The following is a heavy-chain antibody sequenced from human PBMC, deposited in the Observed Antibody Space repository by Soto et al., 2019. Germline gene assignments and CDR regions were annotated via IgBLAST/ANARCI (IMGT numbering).Heavy chain of an antibody. CDR1: GFTFSNYT. CDR3: AGRSGSSDY. V-gene: IGHV3-30*04. Sequence: LRLSCAASGFTFSNYTMHWARQAPGKGLEWVALISYDEIDKYFADAVKGRFTISRDNSKNTLYLQMDSLRAEDTAVYYCAGRSGSSDYWGRGTLVTVSS. CDR2: ISYDEIDK. D-gene: IGHD3-10*01. J-gene: IGHJ4*02.